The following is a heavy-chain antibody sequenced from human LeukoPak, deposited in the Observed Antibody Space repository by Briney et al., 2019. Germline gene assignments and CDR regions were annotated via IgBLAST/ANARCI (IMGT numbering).Heavy chain of an antibody. CDR3: AREWVEMATIGPHENAFDI. D-gene: IGHD5-24*01. CDR2: LYYSGST. Sequence: PSETLSLTCIVSGGSINSTTSYWSWIRQPPGKGLEWIGTLYYSGSTGYNPSLKSRVTTSLDTSKNQFSLKLSSVTAADTAVYYCAREWVEMATIGPHENAFDIWGQGTMVTVSS. V-gene: IGHV4-39*07. J-gene: IGHJ3*02. CDR1: GGSINSTTSY.